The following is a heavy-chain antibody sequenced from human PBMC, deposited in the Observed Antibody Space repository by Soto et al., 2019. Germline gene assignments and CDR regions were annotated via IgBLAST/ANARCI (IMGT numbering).Heavy chain of an antibody. CDR1: GYTFTSYG. J-gene: IGHJ6*02. V-gene: IGHV1-18*01. D-gene: IGHD3-16*02. Sequence: ASVKVSCKASGYTFTSYGISWVRQAPGQGLEWMGWISAYNGNTNYAQKLQGRVTMTTDTSTSTAYMELRSLRSDDTAVYYCARGIYDYVWGSYRFNGMDVWGQGTTVTVSS. CDR2: ISAYNGNT. CDR3: ARGIYDYVWGSYRFNGMDV.